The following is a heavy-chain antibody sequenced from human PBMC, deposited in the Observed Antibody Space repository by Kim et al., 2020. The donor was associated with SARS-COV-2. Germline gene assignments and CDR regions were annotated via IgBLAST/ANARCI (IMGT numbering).Heavy chain of an antibody. Sequence: SETLSLTCTVSGGSISSGGYYWSWIRQHPGEGLEWIGYIYYSGTTYYNASLKSRVTISVDTSKNEFSLKLTSVTAADTAVYYCATAGDGYNYDYWGQGTLVTVSS. CDR3: ATAGDGYNYDY. D-gene: IGHD5-12*01. J-gene: IGHJ4*02. CDR2: IYYSGTT. CDR1: GGSISSGGYY. V-gene: IGHV4-31*03.